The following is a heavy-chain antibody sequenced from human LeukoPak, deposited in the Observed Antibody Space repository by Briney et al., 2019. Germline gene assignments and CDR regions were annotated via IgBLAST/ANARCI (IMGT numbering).Heavy chain of an antibody. J-gene: IGHJ3*02. CDR2: IWYDGSNK. Sequence: PGGSLRLSCAASGFTFSSYGMHWVRQAPGKGLEWVAVIWYDGSNKYYADSVKGRFTISRDNSKNTLYLQMNSLRAEDTAVYYCARRSAEKGAFDIWGQGTMDTVSS. CDR1: GFTFSSYG. CDR3: ARRSAEKGAFDI. V-gene: IGHV3-33*01. D-gene: IGHD3-3*01.